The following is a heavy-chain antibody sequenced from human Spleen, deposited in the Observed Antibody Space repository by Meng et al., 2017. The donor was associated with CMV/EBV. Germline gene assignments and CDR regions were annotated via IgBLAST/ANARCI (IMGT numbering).Heavy chain of an antibody. CDR2: IKSKSDGETL. J-gene: IGHJ4*02. CDR3: TTRAF. Sequence: SLSLSCEVSGLTFTKAWMTWVRQPPGKGLEWVGRIKSKSDGETLDYAAPVRGRFIISRDDSKNTLYLQMTSLKSDDTAVYYCTTRAFWGQGTLVTVSS. V-gene: IGHV3-15*01. CDR1: GLTFTKAW.